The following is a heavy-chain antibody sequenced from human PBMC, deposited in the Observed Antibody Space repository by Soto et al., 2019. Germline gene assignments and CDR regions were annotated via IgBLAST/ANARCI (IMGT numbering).Heavy chain of an antibody. CDR2: IDPSDSYT. J-gene: IGHJ6*02. Sequence: GASLKISCKGSGYSFTSYWISWVRQMPGKGLEWMGRIDPSDSYTNYSPSFEGHVTISADKSISTAYLQWSSLKASDTAMYYCARPRRVLSGYYYCGMDVWGQGTTVTVSS. V-gene: IGHV5-10-1*01. CDR3: ARPRRVLSGYYYCGMDV. D-gene: IGHD6-13*01. CDR1: GYSFTSYW.